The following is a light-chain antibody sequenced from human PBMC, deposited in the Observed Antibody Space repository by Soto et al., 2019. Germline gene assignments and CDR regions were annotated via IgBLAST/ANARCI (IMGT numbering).Light chain of an antibody. CDR1: QSINNW. V-gene: IGKV1-5*03. Sequence: DIHMTQSPATLSACVGDRVTITCRASQSINNWLAWYQQKPGKAPKLLIYKTSDLESGVPSRFSGSGSGTEFSLTISSLQPDDFATYYCQQYKSFSLTFGGGTKVDIK. J-gene: IGKJ4*01. CDR2: KTS. CDR3: QQYKSFSLT.